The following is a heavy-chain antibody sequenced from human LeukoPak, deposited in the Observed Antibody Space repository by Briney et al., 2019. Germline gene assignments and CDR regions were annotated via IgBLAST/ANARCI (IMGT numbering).Heavy chain of an antibody. V-gene: IGHV5-51*01. CDR2: IYPDDSDT. Sequence: GESLKISCKGSGYIFINYWIGWVRQMPGKGLEWMGTIYPDDSDTRYSPSFQGQVTISADKSISTAYLQWISLKASDAAMYYCAISYNFDSSGSPYYFDYWGQGTLVTVSS. CDR1: GYIFINYW. D-gene: IGHD3-22*01. CDR3: AISYNFDSSGSPYYFDY. J-gene: IGHJ4*02.